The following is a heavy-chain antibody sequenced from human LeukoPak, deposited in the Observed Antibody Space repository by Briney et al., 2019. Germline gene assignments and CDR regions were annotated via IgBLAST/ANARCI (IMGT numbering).Heavy chain of an antibody. Sequence: SVKVSCKASGYTFTSYGISWVRQAPGQGLEWMGRIIPILGIANYAQKFQGRVTITADKSTSTAYMELSSLRSEDTAVYYCARDSSGPNSYYFDYWGQGTLVTVSS. CDR1: GYTFTSYG. J-gene: IGHJ4*02. CDR2: IIPILGIA. V-gene: IGHV1-69*04. CDR3: ARDSSGPNSYYFDY. D-gene: IGHD3-22*01.